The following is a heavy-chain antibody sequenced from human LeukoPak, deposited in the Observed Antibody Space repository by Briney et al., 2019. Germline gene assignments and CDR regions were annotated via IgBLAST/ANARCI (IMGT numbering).Heavy chain of an antibody. CDR2: IKQDGSEK. J-gene: IGHJ6*03. V-gene: IGHV3-7*01. CDR1: GFTFSSYW. CDR3: AREAVHYYYYYMDV. D-gene: IGHD6-19*01. Sequence: PGGSLRLSCAASGFTFSSYWMHWVRQAPGKGLEWVANIKQDGSEKYYVDSVKGRFTISRDNAKNSLYLQMNSLRAEDTAVYYCAREAVHYYYYYMDVWGKGTTVTVSS.